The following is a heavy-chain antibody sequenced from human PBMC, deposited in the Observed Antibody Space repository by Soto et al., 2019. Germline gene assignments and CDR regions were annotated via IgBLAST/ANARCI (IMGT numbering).Heavy chain of an antibody. CDR2: IIPFFGTV. J-gene: IGHJ5*02. V-gene: IGHV1-69*13. CDR1: GGTFSTYG. Sequence: ASVKVSCKASGGTFSTYGISWVRQAPGQGLEWMGGIIPFFGTVNSAQKFQGRVTISADESTSTAYMELSSLRSEDTAIYYCARVVGANNLGDWFDPWGQGTLVTVSS. D-gene: IGHD1-1*01. CDR3: ARVVGANNLGDWFDP.